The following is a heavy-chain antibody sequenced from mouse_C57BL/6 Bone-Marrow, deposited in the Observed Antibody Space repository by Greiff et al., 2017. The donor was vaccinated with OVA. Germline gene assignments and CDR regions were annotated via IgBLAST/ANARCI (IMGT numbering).Heavy chain of an antibody. Sequence: EVKLVESGGDLVKPGGSLKLSCAASGFTFSSYGMSWVRQTPDKRLEWVATISSGGSYTYYPDSVKGRFTISRDNAKNTLYLQMSSLKSEDTAMYYCARHVVADYWGQGTTLTASS. V-gene: IGHV5-6*01. CDR3: ARHVVADY. J-gene: IGHJ2*01. D-gene: IGHD1-1*01. CDR1: GFTFSSYG. CDR2: ISSGGSYT.